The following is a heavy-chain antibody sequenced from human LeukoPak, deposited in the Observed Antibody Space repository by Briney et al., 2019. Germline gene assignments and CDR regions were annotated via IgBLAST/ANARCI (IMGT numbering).Heavy chain of an antibody. D-gene: IGHD6-6*01. J-gene: IGHJ4*02. V-gene: IGHV1-69*04. CDR2: IIPILGIA. CDR3: ARRISIAANFDY. Sequence: SVKVSCKASGGTFSSYAIRWVRQAPGQGLEWMGRIIPILGIANYAQKFQGRVTITADKSISTAYLQWSSLKASDTAMYYCARRISIAANFDYWGQGTLVTVSS. CDR1: GGTFSSYA.